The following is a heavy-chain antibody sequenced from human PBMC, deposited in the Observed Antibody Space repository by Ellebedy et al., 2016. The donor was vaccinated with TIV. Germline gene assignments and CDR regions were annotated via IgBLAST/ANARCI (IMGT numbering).Heavy chain of an antibody. D-gene: IGHD1-1*01. V-gene: IGHV3-21*01. CDR3: AREKSGHKWNDGFDS. CDR2: ISSSCSYR. Sequence: GESLKISCAASGFAFSTYSMNWVRQAPGKGLEWVSSISSSCSYRYHADSMEGRFTISRDNAKNSLYLQMNSLRADDTAVYYCAREKSGHKWNDGFDSWGQGTLVTVSS. J-gene: IGHJ4*02. CDR1: GFAFSTYS.